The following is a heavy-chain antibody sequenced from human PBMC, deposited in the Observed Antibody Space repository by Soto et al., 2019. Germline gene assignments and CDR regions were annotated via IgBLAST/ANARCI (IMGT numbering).Heavy chain of an antibody. CDR2: IYYSGST. Sequence: SETLSLTCTVSGGSISSYYWSWIRQPPGKGLEWIGYIYYSGSTNYNPSLKSRVTVSVDTSKNQLSLKLSSVTAADTAVYYCARGYFDWLYTEFDPWGQGTLVTVSS. J-gene: IGHJ5*02. CDR3: ARGYFDWLYTEFDP. D-gene: IGHD3-9*01. CDR1: GGSISSYY. V-gene: IGHV4-59*01.